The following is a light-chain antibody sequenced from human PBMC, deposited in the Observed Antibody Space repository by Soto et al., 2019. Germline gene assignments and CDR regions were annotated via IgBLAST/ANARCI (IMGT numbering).Light chain of an antibody. J-gene: IGLJ3*02. V-gene: IGLV2-14*01. CDR3: ASYRGGNSWV. CDR1: SSDIGGYNH. CDR2: DVY. Sequence: QSVLTQPASVSGSPGQSITISCTGTSSDIGGYNHVSWFQQHPGKAPKLMIFDVYNRPSGVSNRFSVSKSGNTASLTISGLQAGDEADYYCASYRGGNSWVFGGGTKVTVL.